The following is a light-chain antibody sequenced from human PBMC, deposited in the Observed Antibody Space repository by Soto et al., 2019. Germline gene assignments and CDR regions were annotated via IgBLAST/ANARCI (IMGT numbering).Light chain of an antibody. CDR1: SSDVGGYDY. Sequence: QSVLTQPPSASASPGQSVTISCTGTSSDVGGYDYVSWYQHHPGKAPKLMIYEVANRPSGISTRFSGSKSGNTASLTISGLQAEDEADYYCSSYKFSTTLRVFGGGTKLTVL. CDR3: SSYKFSTTLRV. CDR2: EVA. V-gene: IGLV2-14*01. J-gene: IGLJ3*02.